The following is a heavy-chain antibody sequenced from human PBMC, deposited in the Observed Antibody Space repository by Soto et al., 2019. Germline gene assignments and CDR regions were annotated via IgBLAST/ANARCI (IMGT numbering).Heavy chain of an antibody. CDR2: ISAYNGNT. Sequence: ASVKVSCKASGYTFTSYGISWVRQAPGQGLEWMGWISAYNGNTNYAQKLQGRVTMTTDTSTSTAYMELRSLRSDDTAVYYCARWLRYCSGGSCYSGAFDYWGQGTLVTVSS. J-gene: IGHJ4*02. D-gene: IGHD2-15*01. V-gene: IGHV1-18*01. CDR3: ARWLRYCSGGSCYSGAFDY. CDR1: GYTFTSYG.